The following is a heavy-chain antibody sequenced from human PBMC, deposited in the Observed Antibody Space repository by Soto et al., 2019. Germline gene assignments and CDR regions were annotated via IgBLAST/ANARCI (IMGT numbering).Heavy chain of an antibody. Sequence: EVQLVESGGGLVQPGGSLRLSCAASGFTFSRNSMNWVRQAPGKGLEWVSYISSSSSTIYYADSVKGRFTISRDNAKNSLYLQMNSLRAEDTAVYYCARDHILLWFGELMPGGMDVWGQGTTVTVSS. V-gene: IGHV3-48*01. D-gene: IGHD3-10*01. CDR2: ISSSSSTI. CDR3: ARDHILLWFGELMPGGMDV. CDR1: GFTFSRNS. J-gene: IGHJ6*02.